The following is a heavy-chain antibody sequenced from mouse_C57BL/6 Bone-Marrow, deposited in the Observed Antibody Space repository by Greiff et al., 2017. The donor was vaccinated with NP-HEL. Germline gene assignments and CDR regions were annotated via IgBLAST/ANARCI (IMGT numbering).Heavy chain of an antibody. CDR2: IDPENGDT. J-gene: IGHJ1*03. CDR1: GFNIKDDY. D-gene: IGHD1-1*01. V-gene: IGHV14-4*01. Sequence: EVKLQESGAELVRPGASVKLSCTASGFNIKDDYMHWVKQRPEQGLEWIGWIDPENGDTEYASKFQGKATITADTSSNTAYLQLSSLTSEDTAVYYCTTRGYGSWYFDVWGTGTTVTVSS. CDR3: TTRGYGSWYFDV.